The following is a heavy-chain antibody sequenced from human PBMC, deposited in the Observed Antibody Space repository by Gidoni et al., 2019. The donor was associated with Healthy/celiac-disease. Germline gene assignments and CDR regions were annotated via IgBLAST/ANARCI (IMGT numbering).Heavy chain of an antibody. V-gene: IGHV5-51*01. CDR3: ARLLAKGSSWYEAEYFQH. J-gene: IGHJ1*01. D-gene: IGHD6-13*01. Sequence: EVQLVQSGAEVKKPGESLKISCKGSGYSFTSYWTGWVRQMPGKGREWMGIIYPGDSDTRYSPSFQGQVTISADKSISTAYLQWSSLKASDTAMYYCARLLAKGSSWYEAEYFQHWGQGTLVTVSS. CDR1: GYSFTSYW. CDR2: IYPGDSDT.